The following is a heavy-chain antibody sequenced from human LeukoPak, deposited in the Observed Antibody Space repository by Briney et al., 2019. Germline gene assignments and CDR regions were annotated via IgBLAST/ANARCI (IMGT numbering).Heavy chain of an antibody. CDR2: INPNSGGT. Sequence: ASVKVSCKVSGYTLTELSMHWVRQAPGQGLEWMGWINPNSGGTNYAQKFQGRVTMTRDTSISTDYMELSRLRSADTAVYYCARSPHILTGENFDYWGQGTLVTVSS. V-gene: IGHV1-2*02. D-gene: IGHD3-9*01. CDR3: ARSPHILTGENFDY. J-gene: IGHJ4*02. CDR1: GYTLTELS.